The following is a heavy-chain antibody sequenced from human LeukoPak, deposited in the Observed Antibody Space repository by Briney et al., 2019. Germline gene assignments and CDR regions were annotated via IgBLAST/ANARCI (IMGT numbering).Heavy chain of an antibody. CDR2: ISYDGSNK. Sequence: PGGSLRLSCAASGFTFSSYAMHWVRQAPGKGLEWVAVISYDGSNKYYADSVKGRFTISRDNSKNTLYLQMNSLRAEDTAVYYCARPLYYYDSGGYSGYWGQGTLVTVSS. CDR1: GFTFSSYA. J-gene: IGHJ4*02. D-gene: IGHD3-22*01. CDR3: ARPLYYYDSGGYSGY. V-gene: IGHV3-30-3*01.